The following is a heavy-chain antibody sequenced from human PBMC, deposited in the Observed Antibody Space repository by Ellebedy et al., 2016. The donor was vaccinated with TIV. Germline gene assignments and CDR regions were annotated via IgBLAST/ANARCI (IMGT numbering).Heavy chain of an antibody. Sequence: GESLKISCQGSGYTFGNYWIDWVRQMPGKGLEWMGTIYPGDSDTRYSPSFQGQVTISVDKFISTAYLQWSSLKASDTAMYYCARQRQASSGWYGGEFWGQGTLVTVSS. V-gene: IGHV5-51*01. CDR2: IYPGDSDT. CDR3: ARQRQASSGWYGGEF. CDR1: GYTFGNYW. D-gene: IGHD6-19*01. J-gene: IGHJ4*02.